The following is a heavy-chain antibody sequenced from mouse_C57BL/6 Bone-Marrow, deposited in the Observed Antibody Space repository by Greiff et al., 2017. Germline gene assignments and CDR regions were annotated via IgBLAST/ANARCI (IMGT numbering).Heavy chain of an antibody. V-gene: IGHV5-15*01. CDR3: ARYGGYFDY. CDR1: GFTFSDYG. J-gene: IGHJ2*01. CDR2: ISNLAYSI. D-gene: IGHD1-1*01. Sequence: EVQLVESGGGLVQPGGSLKLSCAASGFTFSDYGMAWVRQAPRKGPEWVAFISNLAYSIYYADTVTGRFTISRENAKNTLYLEMSSLRSEDTAMYYCARYGGYFDYWGQGTTLTVSS.